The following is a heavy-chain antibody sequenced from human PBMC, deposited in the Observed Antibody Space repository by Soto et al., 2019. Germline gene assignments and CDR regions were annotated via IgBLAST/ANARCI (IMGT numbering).Heavy chain of an antibody. D-gene: IGHD6-13*01. V-gene: IGHV1-3*01. CDR3: ARVRTSSWYDY. CDR1: RYTFTSYV. CDR2: INAGNGNT. Sequence: GASVKVSCKASRYTFTSYVMHWVRQAPGQRLEWMGWINAGNGNTKYSQKFQGRVTITRDTSASTAYMELSSLRSEDTAVYYCARVRTSSWYDYWGQGTLVTVSS. J-gene: IGHJ4*02.